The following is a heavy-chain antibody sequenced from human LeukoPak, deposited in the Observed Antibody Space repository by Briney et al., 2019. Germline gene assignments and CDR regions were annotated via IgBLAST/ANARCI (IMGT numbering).Heavy chain of an antibody. CDR2: ISGSGGST. CDR3: AKDRDFSTMDWFDP. J-gene: IGHJ5*02. V-gene: IGHV3-23*01. CDR1: GFTFSSYG. Sequence: GGTLRLSCAASGFTFSSYGMSWVRQVPGKGLEWVSAISGSGGSTYYADSVKGRFTISRDNSKNTLYLQMNSLRAEDTAIYYCAKDRDFSTMDWFDPWGQGTLVTVSS. D-gene: IGHD3-3*02.